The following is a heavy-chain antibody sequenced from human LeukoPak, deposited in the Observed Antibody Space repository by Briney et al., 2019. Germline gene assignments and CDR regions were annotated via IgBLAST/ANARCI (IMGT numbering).Heavy chain of an antibody. CDR1: GFTFSSYS. Sequence: PGGSLRLSCVASGFTFSSYSLNWVRQAPGKGLEWVSAISGSGDTTYYADSVKGRFSVSRDNSKNMLYLQMNSLRAEDTAVYYCAKRTGGIAATGTAGFDIWGQGTMVTVSS. D-gene: IGHD6-13*01. CDR2: ISGSGDTT. CDR3: AKRTGGIAATGTAGFDI. J-gene: IGHJ3*02. V-gene: IGHV3-23*01.